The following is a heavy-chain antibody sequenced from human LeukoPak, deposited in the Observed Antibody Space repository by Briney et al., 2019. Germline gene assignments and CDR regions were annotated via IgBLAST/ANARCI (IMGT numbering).Heavy chain of an antibody. CDR3: ARMTYYYDSSGYYYVDY. CDR1: GYIFTGYW. V-gene: IGHV1-2*06. J-gene: IGHJ4*02. D-gene: IGHD3-22*01. CDR2: MNPNTGGT. Sequence: ASVKVSCKASGYIFTGYWIHWVRQAPGQRPEWMGRMNPNTGGTSYVQKFQGRVTMTRDTSISTAYMELSRLRSDDTAVYYCARMTYYYDSSGYYYVDYWGQGTLVTVSS.